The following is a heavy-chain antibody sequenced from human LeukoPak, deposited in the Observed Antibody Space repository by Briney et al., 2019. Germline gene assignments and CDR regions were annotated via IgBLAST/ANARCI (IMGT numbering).Heavy chain of an antibody. CDR3: ASKADYYDSSGYES. CDR2: IYYSGST. Sequence: SETLSLTCTVSGSSISSYYWSWIRQPPGKGLEWIGYIYYSGSTNYNPSLKSRVTISVDTSKNQFSLKLSSVTAADTAVYYCASKADYYDSSGYESWGQGTLVTVSS. D-gene: IGHD3-22*01. J-gene: IGHJ5*02. CDR1: GSSISSYY. V-gene: IGHV4-59*01.